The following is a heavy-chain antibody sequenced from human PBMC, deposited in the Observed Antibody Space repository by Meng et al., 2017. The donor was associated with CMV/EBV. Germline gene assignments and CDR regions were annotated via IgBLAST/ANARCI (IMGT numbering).Heavy chain of an antibody. J-gene: IGHJ6*02. CDR2: ISYDGSNK. CDR3: ARESQALRFLEWLLGGMDV. V-gene: IGHV3-30*04. Sequence: SCKASGFTFSSYAMHWVRQAPGKGLEWVAVISYDGSNKYYADSVKGRFTISRDNSKNTLYLQMNSLRAEDTAVYYRARESQALRFLEWLLGGMDVWGQGTTVTVSS. D-gene: IGHD3-3*01. CDR1: GFTFSSYA.